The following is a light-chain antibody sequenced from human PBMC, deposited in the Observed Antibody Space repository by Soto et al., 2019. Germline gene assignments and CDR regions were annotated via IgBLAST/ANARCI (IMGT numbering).Light chain of an antibody. Sequence: EIVMTQSPATLSVSPGERATLSCRASQSVSSNLAWYQQKPGQAPRLLIYGASTRATDIPVRFSGSGSGAEFTLTISSLQSEDFAVYYCQQYKDWPRTFGQGTKVDIK. J-gene: IGKJ1*01. CDR1: QSVSSN. CDR2: GAS. CDR3: QQYKDWPRT. V-gene: IGKV3-15*01.